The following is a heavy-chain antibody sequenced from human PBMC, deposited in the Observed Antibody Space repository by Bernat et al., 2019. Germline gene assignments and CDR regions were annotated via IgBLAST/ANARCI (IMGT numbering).Heavy chain of an antibody. CDR1: GYTFTSYG. CDR3: ATAFYCSSTSCYSYYGMDV. D-gene: IGHD2-2*01. CDR2: ISAYNGNT. Sequence: QVQLVQSGAEVKKPGGSVKVSCKASGYTFTSYGISWVRQAPGQGLEWMGWISAYNGNTNYAQKLQGRVTMTTDTATSTAYMELRSLRSDDTAVYYCATAFYCSSTSCYSYYGMDVWGQGTTVTVSS. V-gene: IGHV1-18*04. J-gene: IGHJ6*02.